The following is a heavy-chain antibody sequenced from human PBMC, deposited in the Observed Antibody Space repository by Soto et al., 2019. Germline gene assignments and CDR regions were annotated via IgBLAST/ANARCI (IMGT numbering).Heavy chain of an antibody. CDR2: ISYDGSNK. CDR1: GFTFSSYA. J-gene: IGHJ4*02. D-gene: IGHD5-18*01. V-gene: IGHV3-30-3*01. Sequence: PGGSLRLSCAASGFTFSSYAMRWVRQAPGKGLEWVAVISYDGSNKYYADSVKGRFTISRDNSKNTLYLQMNSLRAEDTAVYYCARDGPQGGYSYGSATAPGYWGQGTLVTVSS. CDR3: ARDGPQGGYSYGSATAPGY.